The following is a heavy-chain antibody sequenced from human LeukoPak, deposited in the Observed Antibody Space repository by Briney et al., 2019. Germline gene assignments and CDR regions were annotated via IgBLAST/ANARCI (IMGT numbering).Heavy chain of an antibody. V-gene: IGHV4-4*07. CDR1: GGSISSYY. D-gene: IGHD5-12*01. Sequence: SETLSLTCTVSGGSISSYYWSWIRQPAGKGLEWIGRVYSRGITNYNPSLQSRLTLSIDTSRNQFSLKLTSVTAADTAVYYCARHGIVATIIPYYYYMDVWGKGTTVTVSS. J-gene: IGHJ6*03. CDR2: VYSRGIT. CDR3: ARHGIVATIIPYYYYMDV.